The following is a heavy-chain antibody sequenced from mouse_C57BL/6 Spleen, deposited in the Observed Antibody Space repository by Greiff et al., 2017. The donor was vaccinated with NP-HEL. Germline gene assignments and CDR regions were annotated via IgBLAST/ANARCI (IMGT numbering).Heavy chain of an antibody. Sequence: QVQLKESGAELVRPGASVTLSCKASGYTFTDYEMHWVKQTPVHGLEWIGAIDPETGGTAYNQKFKGKAILTADKSSSTAYMELRSLTSEDSAVYYCTSFYYYGSKRYFDVWGTGTTVTVSS. V-gene: IGHV1-15*01. CDR2: IDPETGGT. CDR3: TSFYYYGSKRYFDV. D-gene: IGHD1-1*01. J-gene: IGHJ1*03. CDR1: GYTFTDYE.